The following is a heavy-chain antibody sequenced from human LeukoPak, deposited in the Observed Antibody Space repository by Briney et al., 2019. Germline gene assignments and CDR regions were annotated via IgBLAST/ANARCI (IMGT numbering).Heavy chain of an antibody. CDR3: ARGGPYGSGSYRAYYYGVDV. J-gene: IGHJ6*02. D-gene: IGHD3-10*01. Sequence: SETLSLTCAVSGGSISSGGYSWSWIRQPPGRGLEWIGYIYHSGSTYYNPSLKSRVTISVDRSKNQFSLKLSSVTAADTAVYYCARGGPYGSGSYRAYYYGVDVWGQGTTVTVSS. CDR2: IYHSGST. V-gene: IGHV4-30-2*01. CDR1: GGSISSGGYS.